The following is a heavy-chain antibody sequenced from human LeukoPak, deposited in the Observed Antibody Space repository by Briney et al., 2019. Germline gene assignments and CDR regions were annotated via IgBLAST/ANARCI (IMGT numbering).Heavy chain of an antibody. CDR3: ARVYSSSWNRYYYYMDV. CDR2: IYYSGST. Sequence: SETLSLTCTVSGGSISTSSYYWGWIRQPPGKGLECIGNIYYSGSTYYNPSLKSRVTISVDTSKNQFSLKLSSVTAADTAVYYCARVYSSSWNRYYYYMDVWGKGTTVTISS. D-gene: IGHD6-13*01. CDR1: GGSISTSSYY. V-gene: IGHV4-39*07. J-gene: IGHJ6*03.